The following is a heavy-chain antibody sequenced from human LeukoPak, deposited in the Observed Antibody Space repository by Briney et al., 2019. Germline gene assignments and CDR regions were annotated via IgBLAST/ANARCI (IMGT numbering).Heavy chain of an antibody. V-gene: IGHV4-34*01. D-gene: IGHD3-10*01. CDR2: INLRGST. CDR3: ARHKMVRGIGYYYYMDV. Sequence: PSETLSLTCAVYGGSFNDYYWNWIRQPPGKGLEWIGEINLRGSTTYNPSLKSRVIISVDTSKNQFSLKLSSVTAADTAVYYCARHKMVRGIGYYYYMDVWGKGTTVTISS. CDR1: GGSFNDYY. J-gene: IGHJ6*03.